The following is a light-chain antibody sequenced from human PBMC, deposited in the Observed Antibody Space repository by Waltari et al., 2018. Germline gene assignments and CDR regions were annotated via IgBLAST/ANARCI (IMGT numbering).Light chain of an antibody. J-gene: IGLJ3*02. V-gene: IGLV1-44*01. CDR1: ASNIGGNL. CDR2: RSD. Sequence: QSVLTQPPSASGTPGQRVTISCSGSASNIGGNLVNWYHQLPGKAPKLLIYRSDRRPSGVPARFSSSKTGISASLASSGLQSENEADYFCASWDDSLNGHWVFGGGTKVTVL. CDR3: ASWDDSLNGHWV.